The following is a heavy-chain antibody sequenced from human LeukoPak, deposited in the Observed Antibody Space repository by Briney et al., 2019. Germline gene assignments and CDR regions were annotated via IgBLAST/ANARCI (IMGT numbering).Heavy chain of an antibody. Sequence: SETLSLTCAVSGGSISKYYWTWIRQPPGKGLELIGFISDSGSTNYNPSLNSRVTISIDTSKNQFSLKLTSVTAADTAVYYCARPIMVRGVIDWFDPWGQGTLVTVSS. V-gene: IGHV4-59*08. CDR3: ARPIMVRGVIDWFDP. J-gene: IGHJ5*02. CDR2: ISDSGST. D-gene: IGHD3-10*01. CDR1: GGSISKYY.